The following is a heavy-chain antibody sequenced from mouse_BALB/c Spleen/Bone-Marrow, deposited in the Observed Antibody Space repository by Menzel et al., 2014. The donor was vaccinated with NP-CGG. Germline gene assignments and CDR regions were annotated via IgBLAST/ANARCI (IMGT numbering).Heavy chain of an antibody. J-gene: IGHJ3*01. D-gene: IGHD2-10*02. CDR2: SRNQAKHYTT. CDR1: GFTFSDFY. CDR3: ARDVGYGNYFVY. V-gene: IGHV7-1*02. Sequence: EVKLVESGGGLVQPGDSLRLSCATSGFTFSDFYMEWVRQPPGKRLEWIAASRNQAKHYTTEYSASVKGRFIVSRDTSQSILYLQMNALRAEDTAIYYCARDVGYGNYFVYWGQGTLVTVPA.